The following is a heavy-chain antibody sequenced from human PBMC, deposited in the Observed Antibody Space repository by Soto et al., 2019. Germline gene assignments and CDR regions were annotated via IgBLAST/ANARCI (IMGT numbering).Heavy chain of an antibody. CDR3: ARGMWGPDY. V-gene: IGHV4-61*01. D-gene: IGHD1-26*01. CDR1: GGSVSSGSYY. J-gene: IGHJ4*02. Sequence: LSLTCTVSGGSVSSGSYYWSWIRQPPGKGLEWIGYIYYSGSTNYNPSLKSRVTISVDTSKNQFSLKLSSVTAADTAVYYCARGMWGPDYWGQGTLVTVSS. CDR2: IYYSGST.